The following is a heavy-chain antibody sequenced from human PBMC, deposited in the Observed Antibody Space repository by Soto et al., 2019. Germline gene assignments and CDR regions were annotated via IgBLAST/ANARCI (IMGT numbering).Heavy chain of an antibody. CDR3: ARDLGRSGYYGMDV. J-gene: IGHJ6*02. D-gene: IGHD7-27*01. Sequence: ASVKVSCKASGYTFTSYAMHWVRQAPGQRLEWMGWINAGNGNTKYSQKFQGRVTITRDTSASTAYMELSSLRSEDTAVYYCARDLGRSGYYGMDVWGQGTTVTVSS. CDR2: INAGNGNT. CDR1: GYTFTSYA. V-gene: IGHV1-3*01.